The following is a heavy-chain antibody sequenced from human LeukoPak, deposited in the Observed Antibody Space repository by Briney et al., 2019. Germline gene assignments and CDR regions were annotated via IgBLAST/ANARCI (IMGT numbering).Heavy chain of an antibody. CDR1: GGSFSGYY. D-gene: IGHD5-18*01. V-gene: IGHV4-34*01. CDR3: AREAAMALDY. J-gene: IGHJ4*02. Sequence: PSETLSLTCAVYGGSFSGYYWSWIRQPPGKGLEWIGEINHSGSTNYNPSLKSRVTISVDTSKNRFSLKLSSVTAADTAVYYCAREAAMALDYWGQGTLVTVSS. CDR2: INHSGST.